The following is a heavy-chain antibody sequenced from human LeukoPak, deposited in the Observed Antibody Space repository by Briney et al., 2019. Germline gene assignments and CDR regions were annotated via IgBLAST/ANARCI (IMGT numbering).Heavy chain of an antibody. D-gene: IGHD6-19*01. Sequence: ASVKVSCKASGGTFSSYAISWVRQAPGQGLEWMGGIIPIFGTANYAQKFQGRVTITTDESTSTAYMELSSLRSEDTAVYYCAGAQAVAGPIDYYYMDVWGKGTTVTVSS. CDR2: IIPIFGTA. J-gene: IGHJ6*03. CDR1: GGTFSSYA. CDR3: AGAQAVAGPIDYYYMDV. V-gene: IGHV1-69*05.